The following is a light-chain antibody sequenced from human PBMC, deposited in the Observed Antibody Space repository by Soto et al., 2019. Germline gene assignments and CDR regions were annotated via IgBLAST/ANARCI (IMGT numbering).Light chain of an antibody. CDR3: QQYAASPRT. CDR1: QSISKNY. V-gene: IGKV3-20*01. Sequence: IVLTQSPGTLSLSPGERATLSCRASQSISKNYLAWYQQTPGQAPRLLIYGASSRATGIPDRFSGSGSATDFTLTISRLEPEDFAVYYCQQYAASPRTFGQGTKVDI. CDR2: GAS. J-gene: IGKJ1*01.